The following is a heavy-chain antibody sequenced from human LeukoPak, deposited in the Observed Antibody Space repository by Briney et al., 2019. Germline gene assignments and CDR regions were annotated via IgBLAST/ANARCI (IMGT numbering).Heavy chain of an antibody. D-gene: IGHD3-16*01. J-gene: IGHJ6*02. CDR1: GGSISSYY. V-gene: IGHV4-59*01. Sequence: SETLSLTCTVSGGSISSYYWSWIRQPPGKGLEWIGYIYYSGSTNYNPSLKGRVTISVDTSKNQFSLKLSSVTAADTAVYYCARDGDYTGMDVWGQGTTVTVSS. CDR3: ARDGDYTGMDV. CDR2: IYYSGST.